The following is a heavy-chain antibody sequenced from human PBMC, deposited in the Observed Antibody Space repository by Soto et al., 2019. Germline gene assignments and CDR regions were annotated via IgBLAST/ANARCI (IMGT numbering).Heavy chain of an antibody. D-gene: IGHD6-19*01. V-gene: IGHV3-30*18. CDR2: ISYDGSNK. Sequence: PGGSLRLSCAASGFTFSSYGMHWVRQAPGKGLEWVAVISYDGSNKYYADSVKGRFTISRDNSKNTLYLQMNSLRAEDTAVYYCAKDSSGWFYGMDVWGQGTTVTV. CDR1: GFTFSSYG. CDR3: AKDSSGWFYGMDV. J-gene: IGHJ6*02.